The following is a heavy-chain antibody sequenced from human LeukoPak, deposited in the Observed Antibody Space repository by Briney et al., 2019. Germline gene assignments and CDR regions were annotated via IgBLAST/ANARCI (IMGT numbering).Heavy chain of an antibody. CDR3: ATRADSSAHSFDY. D-gene: IGHD3-22*01. V-gene: IGHV3-48*04. CDR1: GFSFSRYG. CDR2: ISSSDSTT. Sequence: GGSLRLSCAASGFSFSRYGMKWVRQAPGQGLELLSYISSSDSTTYYSDSVQGRFTISTANAKNSLYLQVESLRVAATAVYSCATRADSSAHSFDYWGQRTLVTVSS. J-gene: IGHJ4*02.